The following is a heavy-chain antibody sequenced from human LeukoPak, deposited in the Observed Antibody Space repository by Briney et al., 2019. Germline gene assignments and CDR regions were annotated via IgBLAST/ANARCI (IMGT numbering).Heavy chain of an antibody. V-gene: IGHV3-7*01. Sequence: PGGSLRLSCAASGFTFSSYEMNWVRQAPGKGLEWVANIKSDGSEKYYLDSVKGRFTISRDNTKNSLYLQMNSLRAEDSAVYYCARYCTFRTCSGTKFDSWGQGTLVTVSS. J-gene: IGHJ4*02. D-gene: IGHD1-1*01. CDR3: ARYCTFRTCSGTKFDS. CDR1: GFTFSSYE. CDR2: IKSDGSEK.